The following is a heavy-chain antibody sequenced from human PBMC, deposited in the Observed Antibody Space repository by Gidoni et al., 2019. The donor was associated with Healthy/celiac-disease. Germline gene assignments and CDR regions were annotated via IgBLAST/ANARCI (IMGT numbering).Heavy chain of an antibody. V-gene: IGHV3-15*07. J-gene: IGHJ5*02. CDR1: GFTFRNAW. CDR3: TTDGFGGVIVAWFDP. CDR2: IKSKTDGGTT. Sequence: EVQLVESGGGLVKPGGSLRLSCAAPGFTFRNAWINWVRQAPGKGLEWVGRIKSKTDGGTTDYAAPVKGRFTISREDSKNTLYLQMNSLKTEDTAVYYCTTDGFGGVIVAWFDPWGQGTLVTVSS. D-gene: IGHD3-16*02.